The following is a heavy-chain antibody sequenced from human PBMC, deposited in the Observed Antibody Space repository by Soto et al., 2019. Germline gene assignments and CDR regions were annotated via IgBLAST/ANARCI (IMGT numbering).Heavy chain of an antibody. CDR2: ISGSGGST. CDR1: GFTFSSYA. V-gene: IGHV3-23*01. CDR3: AKGHRDDFWRRYYDFDY. Sequence: GGSLRLSCAASGFTFSSYAMSWVRQAPGKGLEWVSAISGSGGSTYYADSVKGRFTISRDNSKNTLYLQMNSLRAEDTAVYYCAKGHRDDFWRRYYDFDYWGHGALVTVSS. D-gene: IGHD3-3*01. J-gene: IGHJ4*01.